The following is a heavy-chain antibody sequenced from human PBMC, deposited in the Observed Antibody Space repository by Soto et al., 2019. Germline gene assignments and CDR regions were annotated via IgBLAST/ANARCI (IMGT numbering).Heavy chain of an antibody. V-gene: IGHV4-4*02. Sequence: QVQLQEAGPGLVKPSGTLSLTCAVSSGSVFSSNWWSWVRLPPGKGLEWIGETRNSGGANYNPSLKSLVTLTVVRSRNHICLELSSVTAADTAVHYCTSHLAMAGTRGFDHWGLGTVVSVSS. D-gene: IGHD6-19*01. J-gene: IGHJ4*02. CDR1: SGSVFSSNW. CDR3: TSHLAMAGTRGFDH. CDR2: TRNSGGA.